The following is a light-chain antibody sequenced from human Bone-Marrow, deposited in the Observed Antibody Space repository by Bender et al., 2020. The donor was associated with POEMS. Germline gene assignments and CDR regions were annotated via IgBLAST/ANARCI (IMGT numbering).Light chain of an antibody. CDR1: SSNFGNNA. Sequence: TISCSGTSSNFGNNAANWYHHVPGTAPKLLIYSNNQRPSGVPDRFSASTSGTSASLAISGLHSDDEADYYCSSWDDSLNGWVFGGGTKLTVL. V-gene: IGLV1-44*01. CDR2: SNN. CDR3: SSWDDSLNGWV. J-gene: IGLJ3*02.